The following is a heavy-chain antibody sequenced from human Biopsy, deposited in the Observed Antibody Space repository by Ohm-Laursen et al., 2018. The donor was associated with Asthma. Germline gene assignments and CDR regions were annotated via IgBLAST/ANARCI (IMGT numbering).Heavy chain of an antibody. CDR3: ARDVSFGRFLEWSSGMDV. J-gene: IGHJ6*02. V-gene: IGHV4-34*01. D-gene: IGHD3-3*01. CDR2: THHSGYT. Sequence: SDTLSLTCAVYGGSFSSNYWSWIRQTPGKGLEWLGDTHHSGYTNYNPSLSSRLTLSVDTSKNQFLLNLRSVTAADTAVYYCARDVSFGRFLEWSSGMDVWGQGTTVTVSS. CDR1: GGSFSSNY.